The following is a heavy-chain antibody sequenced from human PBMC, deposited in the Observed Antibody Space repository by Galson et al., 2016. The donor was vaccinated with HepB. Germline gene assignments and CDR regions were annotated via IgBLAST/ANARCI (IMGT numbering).Heavy chain of an antibody. J-gene: IGHJ6*02. V-gene: IGHV1-69*01. CDR3: AREILVVPAAMSYGMDV. D-gene: IGHD2-2*01. Sequence: LAWMGGVIPIFGAPKYAQNFQGKVTISADEATITAYMELNTLRSEDTAIYYCAREILVVPAAMSYGMDVWGPGTTVTVAS. CDR2: VIPIFGAP.